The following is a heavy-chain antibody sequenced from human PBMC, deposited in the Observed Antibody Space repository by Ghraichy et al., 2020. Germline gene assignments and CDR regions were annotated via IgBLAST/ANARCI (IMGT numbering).Heavy chain of an antibody. CDR3: ARAGGDCYGTNSYLWWFDP. V-gene: IGHV4-59*01. CDR2: IYYSGST. J-gene: IGHJ5*02. D-gene: IGHD2-2*01. Sequence: SETLSLTCTVSGGSMNLYYWTWIRQSPGKGLEWIGNIYYSGSTKYNPSLKSRVSILADTSKKQFSLKLTSVTAADTAVYHCARAGGDCYGTNSYLWWFDPWGQGTLVTVSS. CDR1: GGSMNLYY.